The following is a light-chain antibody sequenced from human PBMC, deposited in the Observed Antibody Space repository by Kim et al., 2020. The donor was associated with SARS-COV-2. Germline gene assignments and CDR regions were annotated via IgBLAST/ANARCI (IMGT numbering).Light chain of an antibody. J-gene: IGLJ2*01. Sequence: SYELTQPPSVSVAPGKTARITCGGNNIGSKSVHWYQQKPGQAPVLVIYYDSERPSGIPERFSGSNSGNTATLTISRVEAGDEADYYCQVWDSSSDHPVVF. CDR1: NIGSKS. V-gene: IGLV3-21*04. CDR2: YDS. CDR3: QVWDSSSDHPVV.